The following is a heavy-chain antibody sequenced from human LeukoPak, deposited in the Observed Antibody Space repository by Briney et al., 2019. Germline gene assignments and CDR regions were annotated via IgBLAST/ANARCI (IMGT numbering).Heavy chain of an antibody. J-gene: IGHJ6*03. D-gene: IGHD1-26*01. CDR2: IKQDGTEE. CDR1: GFSFTTYW. Sequence: GGSLRLSCAASGFSFTTYWMSWVRHAPGKGLEWVANIKQDGTEEFYVDSVKGRFTISRENAENSLYLQMNSLRAEDTAVYYCARVGWELRRGYYYYYMDVWGKGTTVTISS. CDR3: ARVGWELRRGYYYYYMDV. V-gene: IGHV3-7*01.